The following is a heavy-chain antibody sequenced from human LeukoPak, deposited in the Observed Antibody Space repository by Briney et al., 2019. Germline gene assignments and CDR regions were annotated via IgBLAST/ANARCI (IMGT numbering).Heavy chain of an antibody. D-gene: IGHD4-11*01. J-gene: IGHJ4*02. CDR2: ISSSSSYI. Sequence: TGGSLRLSCAASGLTFSSYSMNWVRQAPGKGLEWVSSISSSSSYIYYADSVKGRFTISRENAKNSLYLQMNSLRAEDTAVYYCAREMDYSIDYWGQGTLVTVSS. CDR3: AREMDYSIDY. CDR1: GLTFSSYS. V-gene: IGHV3-21*01.